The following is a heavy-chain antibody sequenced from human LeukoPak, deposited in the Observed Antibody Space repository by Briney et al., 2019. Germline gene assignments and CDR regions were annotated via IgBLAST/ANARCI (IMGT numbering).Heavy chain of an antibody. J-gene: IGHJ3*02. D-gene: IGHD3-3*01. CDR1: GYTFTGYY. Sequence: GASVKVSCKASGYTFTGYYMHWVRQAPGQGLEWMGWINPNSGGTNYAQKFQGRVTMTRDTSISTAYMELSRLRSDDTAVYYCARESITIFGVVPYDAFDIWGQGTMVTVSP. CDR3: ARESITIFGVVPYDAFDI. CDR2: INPNSGGT. V-gene: IGHV1-2*02.